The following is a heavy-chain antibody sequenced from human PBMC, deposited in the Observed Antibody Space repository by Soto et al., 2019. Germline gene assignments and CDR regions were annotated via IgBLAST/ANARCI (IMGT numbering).Heavy chain of an antibody. CDR3: ARHGPLTNNWNQLNY. J-gene: IGHJ4*02. V-gene: IGHV4-39*01. Sequence: QLQLQESGPGLVKPSETLSLTCTVSGGSISRSPYYWAWIRQPPGKGLQWIGNIYYNGNTFYNPSLKSRVTISIDTSKSQCSLGLSSVTASDTAVYYCARHGPLTNNWNQLNYWGQGTLVTVSS. CDR1: GGSISRSPYY. CDR2: IYYNGNT. D-gene: IGHD1-1*01.